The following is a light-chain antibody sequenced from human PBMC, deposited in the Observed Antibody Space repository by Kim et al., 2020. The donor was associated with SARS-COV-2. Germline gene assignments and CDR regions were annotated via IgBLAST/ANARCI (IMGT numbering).Light chain of an antibody. J-gene: IGKJ1*01. Sequence: SRGERATLSCRTSQSVSSMYLAWYQQKPGQAPRLLIYGASSRATGIPDRFSGSGSGTDFTLTISRLEPEDCAVYYCQQYENSPWTFGQGTKVDIK. CDR1: QSVSSMY. CDR3: QQYENSPWT. CDR2: GAS. V-gene: IGKV3-20*01.